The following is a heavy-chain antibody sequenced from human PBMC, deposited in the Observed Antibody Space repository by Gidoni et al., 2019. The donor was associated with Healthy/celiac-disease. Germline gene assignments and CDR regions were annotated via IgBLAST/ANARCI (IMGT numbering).Heavy chain of an antibody. CDR3: ARGGYYYGSGRRHGNWFDP. CDR1: GGSFLGYY. Sequence: QVQLQQWGAGLLKPSETLSLIRAVYGGSFLGYYWSWLRQPPGKGLKWIGEINHSGSTNYNPSHKSRVTISGDTSKNQFSLKLSSVTAADTAVYYCARGGYYYGSGRRHGNWFDPWGQGTLVTVSS. V-gene: IGHV4-34*01. D-gene: IGHD3-10*01. CDR2: INHSGST. J-gene: IGHJ5*02.